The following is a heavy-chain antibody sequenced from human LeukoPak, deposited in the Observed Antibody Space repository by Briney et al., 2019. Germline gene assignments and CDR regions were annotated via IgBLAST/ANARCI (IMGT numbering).Heavy chain of an antibody. CDR3: AKNRPLYGDYRGYYFDY. D-gene: IGHD4-17*01. CDR1: GFTFSSYS. CDR2: ISSSGSTL. V-gene: IGHV3-48*01. Sequence: PGGSLRLSCAASGFTFSSYSMNWVRQAPGKGLEWVSYISSSGSTLYYADSVKGRFTISRDNAKNSLYLQMNSLRAEDTAVYYCAKNRPLYGDYRGYYFDYWGQGTLVTVSS. J-gene: IGHJ4*02.